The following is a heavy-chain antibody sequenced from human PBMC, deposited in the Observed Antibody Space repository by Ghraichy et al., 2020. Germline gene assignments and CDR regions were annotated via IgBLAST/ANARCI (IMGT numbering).Heavy chain of an antibody. CDR3: ARDTLYCSSTSCYRRLDY. V-gene: IGHV4-59*01. CDR2: IYYSGST. Sequence: SETLSLTCTVSGGSISSYYWSWIRQPPGKGLEWIGYIYYSGSTNYNPSLKSRVTISVDTSKNQFSLKLSSVTAADTAVYYCARDTLYCSSTSCYRRLDYWGQGTLVTVSS. CDR1: GGSISSYY. J-gene: IGHJ4*02. D-gene: IGHD2-2*01.